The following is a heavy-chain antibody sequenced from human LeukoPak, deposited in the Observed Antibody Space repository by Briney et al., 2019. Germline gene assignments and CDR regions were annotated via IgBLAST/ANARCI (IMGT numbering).Heavy chain of an antibody. J-gene: IGHJ4*02. CDR3: AKARGATYGTYYFDY. Sequence: PGGSLRLSCAASGFTFSSYAMNWVRQAPGKGLEWVSIIGSGGDTYYADSVKCRFTISRDNSKNTLYLQMNSLRAEDTAVYYCAKARGATYGTYYFDYWGQGTLVTVSS. V-gene: IGHV3-23*01. CDR1: GFTFSSYA. CDR2: IIGSGGDT. D-gene: IGHD4/OR15-4a*01.